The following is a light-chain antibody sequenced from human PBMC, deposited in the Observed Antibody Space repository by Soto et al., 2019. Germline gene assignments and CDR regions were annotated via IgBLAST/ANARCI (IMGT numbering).Light chain of an antibody. CDR2: EVT. Sequence: QSALTQHASVSGSPGQSSPISCTGTSSDVGGYNYVSWYQQHPGKVPKLMMCEVTNRPPGVSNRFSGSKSGNTASLTISGLQTEDEADYYCSSYTSSSPWVFGGGTKLTVL. V-gene: IGLV2-14*01. CDR3: SSYTSSSPWV. CDR1: SSDVGGYNY. J-gene: IGLJ3*02.